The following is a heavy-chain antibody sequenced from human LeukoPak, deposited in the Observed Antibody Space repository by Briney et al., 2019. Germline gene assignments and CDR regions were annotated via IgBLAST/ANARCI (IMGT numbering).Heavy chain of an antibody. CDR3: AHVEVSGYDILTGYCAGFDY. CDR1: GFSLSTSGVG. V-gene: IGHV2-5*02. D-gene: IGHD3-9*01. J-gene: IGHJ4*02. Sequence: SGPTLVKPTQTLTLTCTFSGFSLSTSGVGVGWIRQPPGKALEWLALIYWDDDKRYSPSLKSRLTITKDTSKNQVVLTMTNMDPVDTATYYCAHVEVSGYDILTGYCAGFDYWGQGTLVTVSS. CDR2: IYWDDDK.